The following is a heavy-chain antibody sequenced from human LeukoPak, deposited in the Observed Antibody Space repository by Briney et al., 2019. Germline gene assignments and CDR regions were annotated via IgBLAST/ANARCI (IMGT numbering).Heavy chain of an antibody. CDR3: ARGSSPFDY. J-gene: IGHJ4*02. V-gene: IGHV4-59*08. CDR1: GGSISSYY. Sequence: PSETLSLTCTVSGGSISSYYWSWIRQPPGKGLEWIGSLFYSGNTNYNPSLRSRVTISLDTSKNQVSLKLSSVTAADTAVYYCARGSSPFDYWGQGTLVTVSS. CDR2: LFYSGNT.